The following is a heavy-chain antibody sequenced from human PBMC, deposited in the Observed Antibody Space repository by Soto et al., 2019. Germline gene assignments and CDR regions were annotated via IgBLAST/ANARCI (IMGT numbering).Heavy chain of an antibody. CDR1: AASITSGGYY. J-gene: IGHJ1*01. Sequence: QVQLQESGPGLVKPSQTLSLTCTVSAASITSGGYYWSWIRQHPGKGLEWIGYIYYSGSTYYNPSLQSRVTISVDPAKNQFSLKLSSVTAADTAVYYCTRSIQHWGQGTLVTVSS. CDR3: TRSIQH. CDR2: IYYSGST. V-gene: IGHV4-31*03.